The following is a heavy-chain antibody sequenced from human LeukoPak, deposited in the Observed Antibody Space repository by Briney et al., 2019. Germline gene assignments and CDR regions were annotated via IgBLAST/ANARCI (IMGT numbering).Heavy chain of an antibody. V-gene: IGHV4-30-4*01. CDR2: LYYSGST. CDR1: GGSISSDDYY. Sequence: SETLSFTCTVSGGSISSDDYYWSWIRQPPGKGLEWIGYLYYSGSTYHNPSLKSRVTISVDTSKNQFSLKLSSVTAADTAVYYCARGEGLYAFDIWGQGTMVAVSS. D-gene: IGHD2-2*02. J-gene: IGHJ3*02. CDR3: ARGEGLYAFDI.